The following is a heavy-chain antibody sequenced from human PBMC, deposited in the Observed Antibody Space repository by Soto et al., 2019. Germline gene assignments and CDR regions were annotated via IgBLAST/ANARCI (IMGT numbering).Heavy chain of an antibody. CDR2: IYYSGST. CDR3: ARDGRVYGSGSYYIDAFDI. J-gene: IGHJ3*02. CDR1: GGSISSYY. V-gene: IGHV4-59*01. D-gene: IGHD3-10*01. Sequence: SETLSLTCTVSGGSISSYYWSWIRQPPGKGLEWIGYIYYSGSTNYNPSLKSRVTISVDTSKNQFSLKLSSVTAADTAVYYCARDGRVYGSGSYYIDAFDIWGQGTMVTVSS.